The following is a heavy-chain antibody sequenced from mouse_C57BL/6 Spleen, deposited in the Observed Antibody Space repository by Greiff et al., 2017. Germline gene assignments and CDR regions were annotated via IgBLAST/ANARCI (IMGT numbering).Heavy chain of an antibody. D-gene: IGHD1-1*01. V-gene: IGHV5-6*01. J-gene: IGHJ2*01. CDR3: ARHGRSYYFDY. CDR2: ISSGGSYT. Sequence: EVQRVESGGDLVKPGGSLKLSCAASGFTFSSYGMSWVRQTPDKRLEWVATISSGGSYTYYPDSVKGRFTISRDNAKNTLYLQMSSLKSEDTAMYYCARHGRSYYFDYWGQGTTLTVSS. CDR1: GFTFSSYG.